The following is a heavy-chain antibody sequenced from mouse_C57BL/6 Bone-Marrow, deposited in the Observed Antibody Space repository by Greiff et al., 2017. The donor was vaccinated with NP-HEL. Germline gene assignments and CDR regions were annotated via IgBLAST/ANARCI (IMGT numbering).Heavy chain of an antibody. CDR2: IYPRSGNT. CDR3: AQTGAWFAY. J-gene: IGHJ3*01. V-gene: IGHV1-81*01. CDR1: GYTFTSYG. Sequence: VQLQQSGAELARPGASVTLSCKASGYTFTSYGISWVKQRTGQGLEWIGAIYPRSGNTYYNEKFKGKATLTADKSSSTAYMELRSLTSEDSAVYFCAQTGAWFAYWGQGTLVTVSA. D-gene: IGHD4-1*01.